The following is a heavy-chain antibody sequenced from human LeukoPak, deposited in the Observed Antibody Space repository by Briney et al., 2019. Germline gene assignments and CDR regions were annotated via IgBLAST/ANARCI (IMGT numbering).Heavy chain of an antibody. V-gene: IGHV1-2*02. CDR1: GYTFTGYY. CDR2: INPNSGGT. Sequence: ASVKVSCKASGYTFTGYYMHWVRQAPGQGLEWMGWINPNSGGTNYAQKIQGRVTMTRDTSISTAYMELSRLRSDDTAVYYCAMGDYYYYVMDVWGQGTTVTVSS. CDR3: AMGDYYYYVMDV. D-gene: IGHD3-16*01. J-gene: IGHJ6*02.